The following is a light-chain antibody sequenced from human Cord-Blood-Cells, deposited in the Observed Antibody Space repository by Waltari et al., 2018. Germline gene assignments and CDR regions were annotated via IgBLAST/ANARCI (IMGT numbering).Light chain of an antibody. Sequence: DIVLIQSPATMSLSPEERATLSCRASQSVSSYLAWYHQKPGQAPRLLIYDASNRATGIPARFSGSGSGTDFTLTISSLEPEDFAVYYCQQRSNWLTFGGGTKVEIK. CDR3: QQRSNWLT. CDR2: DAS. V-gene: IGKV3-11*01. J-gene: IGKJ4*01. CDR1: QSVSSY.